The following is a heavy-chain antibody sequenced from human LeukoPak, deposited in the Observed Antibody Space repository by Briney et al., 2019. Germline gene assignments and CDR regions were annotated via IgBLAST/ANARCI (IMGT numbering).Heavy chain of an antibody. J-gene: IGHJ5*02. Sequence: NTSETLSLTCTVSGDSINSRSYYWGWIRQPPGKGLEWIGCIYYSGITYYNPSLKRRVTISVDTSENQFSLRLISVTAADTAVYYCARHFPHMDYSGWKQGWFDPWGQRTRVTVSS. V-gene: IGHV4-39*01. CDR1: GDSINSRSYY. CDR2: IYYSGIT. D-gene: IGHD6-19*01. CDR3: ARHFPHMDYSGWKQGWFDP.